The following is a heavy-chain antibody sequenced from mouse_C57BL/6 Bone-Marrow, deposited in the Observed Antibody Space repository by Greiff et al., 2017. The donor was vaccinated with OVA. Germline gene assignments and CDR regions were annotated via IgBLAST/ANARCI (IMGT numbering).Heavy chain of an antibody. CDR3: TRGGGLRWYFDV. V-gene: IGHV5-9-1*02. D-gene: IGHD2-4*01. CDR2: ISSGGDYI. Sequence: VESGEGLVKPGGSLKLSCAASGFTFSSYAMSWVRQTPEKRLEWVAYISSGGDYIYYADTVKGRFTISRDNARNTLYLQMSSLKSEDTAMYYCTRGGGLRWYFDVWGTGTTVTVSS. J-gene: IGHJ1*03. CDR1: GFTFSSYA.